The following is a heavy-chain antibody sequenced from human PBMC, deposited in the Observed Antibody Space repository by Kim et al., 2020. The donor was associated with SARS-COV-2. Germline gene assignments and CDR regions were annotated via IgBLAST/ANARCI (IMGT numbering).Heavy chain of an antibody. CDR3: ARTPPIAAFDY. J-gene: IGHJ4*02. D-gene: IGHD6-13*01. CDR1: GGSISSGGYY. CDR2: IYYSGST. Sequence: SETLSLTCTVSGGSISSGGYYWSWIRQHPGKGLEWIGYIYYSGSTYYNPSLKSRVTISVDTSKNQFSLKLSSVTAADTAVYYCARTPPIAAFDYWGQGTLVTVSS. V-gene: IGHV4-31*03.